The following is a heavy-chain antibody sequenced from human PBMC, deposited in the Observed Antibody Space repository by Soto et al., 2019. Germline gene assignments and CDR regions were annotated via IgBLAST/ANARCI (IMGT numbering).Heavy chain of an antibody. Sequence: XGCLGRSCAAPGFSFSSYAMHWVRQAPGKGLEWVAVISYDGSNKYYADSVKGRFTISRDNSKNTLYLQMNSLRAEDTAVYYCATGPVGATRAYFDYWGQGTLVTVSS. CDR1: GFSFSSYA. CDR3: ATGPVGATRAYFDY. D-gene: IGHD1-26*01. CDR2: ISYDGSNK. V-gene: IGHV3-30-3*01. J-gene: IGHJ4*02.